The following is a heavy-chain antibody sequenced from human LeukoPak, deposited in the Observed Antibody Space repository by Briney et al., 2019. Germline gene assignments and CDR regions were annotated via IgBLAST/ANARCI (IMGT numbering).Heavy chain of an antibody. CDR3: VSLDGVYYYHMDV. CDR1: GFTFNRYW. J-gene: IGHJ6*02. Sequence: GGSLRLSCAASGFTFNRYWMHWVRQAPGKGLVWVSRISPDGNSATYADSVKGRFTISRDNAKNTLYLQMNSLRAEDSAVYYCVSLDGVYYYHMDVWGQGTTVIVSS. CDR2: ISPDGNSA. V-gene: IGHV3-74*03. D-gene: IGHD3/OR15-3a*01.